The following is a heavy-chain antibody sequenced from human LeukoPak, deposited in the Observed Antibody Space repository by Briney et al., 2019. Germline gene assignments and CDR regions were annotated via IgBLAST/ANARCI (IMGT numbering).Heavy chain of an antibody. Sequence: GRSLRLSCAASGFTFSSYGMHWVRQAPGKGLEWVALIWYDGSYKYYADSVKGRFTISRDNSNNTLYLQMNSLRAEDTAVYYCARGRGTRAPNYFDYWGQGTLVTVSS. J-gene: IGHJ4*02. V-gene: IGHV3-33*01. CDR2: IWYDGSYK. CDR3: ARGRGTRAPNYFDY. CDR1: GFTFSSYG. D-gene: IGHD3-16*01.